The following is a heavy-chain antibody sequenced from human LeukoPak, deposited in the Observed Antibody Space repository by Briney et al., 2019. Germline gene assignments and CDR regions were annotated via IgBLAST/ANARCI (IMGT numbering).Heavy chain of an antibody. J-gene: IGHJ4*02. CDR3: ARSSISDY. V-gene: IGHV5-51*01. CDR1: GYSFTNYW. CDR2: IYPGGADT. D-gene: IGHD2-2*02. Sequence: GEALKISCKGSGYSFTNYWMGWVRQMPGEGLGGMGIIYPGGADTIYSPSYQCQVTISTDEAITTACLQWSSLKASDTAMYYCARSSISDYWGQGTLVTVSS.